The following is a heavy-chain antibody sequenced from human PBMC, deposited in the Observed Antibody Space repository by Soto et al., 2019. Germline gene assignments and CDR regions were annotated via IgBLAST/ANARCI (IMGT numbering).Heavy chain of an antibody. Sequence: QVQLQESGPGLVKPSQTLSLTCTVPGGSISSGDYYWSWIRQPPGKGLEWIGYIYYSGSTYYNPSLKSRVTISVDTSKNQFSLKLSSVTAADTAVYYCARGADYCSSTSCYAFDIWGQGTMVTVSS. CDR1: GGSISSGDYY. V-gene: IGHV4-30-4*01. CDR2: IYYSGST. CDR3: ARGADYCSSTSCYAFDI. J-gene: IGHJ3*02. D-gene: IGHD2-2*01.